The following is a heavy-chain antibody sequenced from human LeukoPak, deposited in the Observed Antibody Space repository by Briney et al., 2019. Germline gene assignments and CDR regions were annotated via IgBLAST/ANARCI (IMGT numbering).Heavy chain of an antibody. Sequence: ASVKVSRKASGYTFTNYDINWVRQATGQGLEWMGWMNPNSGNTGYAQKFQGRVSMTRNTSISTAYMELSSLRSEDTAVYYCARGIGSTTVTTLEYYFDYWGQGTLVTVSS. CDR2: MNPNSGNT. CDR1: GYTFTNYD. V-gene: IGHV1-8*01. D-gene: IGHD4-17*01. J-gene: IGHJ4*02. CDR3: ARGIGSTTVTTLEYYFDY.